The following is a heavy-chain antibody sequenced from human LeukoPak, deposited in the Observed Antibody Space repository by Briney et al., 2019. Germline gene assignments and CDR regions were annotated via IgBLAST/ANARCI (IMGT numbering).Heavy chain of an antibody. D-gene: IGHD4-17*01. V-gene: IGHV4-4*07. CDR1: GGSISSSY. J-gene: IGHJ4*02. CDR2: MYTSGST. Sequence: PSETLSLTCTVSGGSISSSYWSLIRQPAGRGLEWIGRMYTSGSTDYNPSLKSRVTMSVDTSKNQFSLKLSSVTAADTAVYYCARDEDYGSNFDYWGQGTLVTVSS. CDR3: ARDEDYGSNFDY.